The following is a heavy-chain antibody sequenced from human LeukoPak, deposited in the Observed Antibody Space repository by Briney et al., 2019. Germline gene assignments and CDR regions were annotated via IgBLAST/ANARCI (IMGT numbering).Heavy chain of an antibody. CDR2: ISGSGGNT. D-gene: IGHD2-15*01. V-gene: IGHV3-23*01. CDR1: GFTFSSYA. J-gene: IGHJ4*02. CDR3: AKTGGDCSGGSCYRSYFDY. Sequence: GGSLRLSCAASGFTFSSYAMSWVRQARGKGLEWVSSISGSGGNTYYADSVKGRFTISRDNSKNTLYLQMNSLRAEDTAVYYCAKTGGDCSGGSCYRSYFDYWGQGTLVTVSS.